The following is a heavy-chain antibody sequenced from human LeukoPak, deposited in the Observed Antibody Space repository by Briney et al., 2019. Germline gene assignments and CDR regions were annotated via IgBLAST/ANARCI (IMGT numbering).Heavy chain of an antibody. CDR3: ARVPKDDYSRNYYYYYYMDV. Sequence: SEALSLTCTVSGGSISSSSYYWGWIRQPPGKGLEWIGYIYYSGSTDYNPSLKSRVTISVDTSKNQFSLKLSSVTAADTAVYYCARVPKDDYSRNYYYYYYMDVWGKGTTVTVSS. V-gene: IGHV4-61*05. D-gene: IGHD4-11*01. CDR1: GGSISSSSYY. CDR2: IYYSGST. J-gene: IGHJ6*03.